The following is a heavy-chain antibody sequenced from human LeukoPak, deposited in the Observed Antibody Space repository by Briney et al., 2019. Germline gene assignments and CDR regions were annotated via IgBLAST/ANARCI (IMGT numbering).Heavy chain of an antibody. CDR3: ARCTTGKTFGSLREIKKSREIDY. CDR2: ISSSSSYI. Sequence: GGSLRLSCAASGFTFSSYSMNWVRQAPGKGPEWVSSISSSSSYIHYADSVRGRFTISRDNAKNSLFLQMNSLRGEDTAVYYCARCTTGKTFGSLREIKKSREIDYWGQGTLVTVSS. CDR1: GFTFSSYS. D-gene: IGHD1-1*01. J-gene: IGHJ4*02. V-gene: IGHV3-21*01.